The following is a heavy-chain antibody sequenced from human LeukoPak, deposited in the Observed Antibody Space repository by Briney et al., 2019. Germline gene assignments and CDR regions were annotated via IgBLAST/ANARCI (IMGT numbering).Heavy chain of an antibody. CDR1: GFTFSSYE. Sequence: GGSMRLSCAAYGFTFSSYEMNWVRQAPGKGLEWVSYISSSGSTIYYADFVKGRFTISRDNAKNSRYLQMNSLRAEDTAVYYCARGSTDGYYYGSGSYYNPYGMDVWGQGTTVTVSS. D-gene: IGHD3-10*01. J-gene: IGHJ6*02. V-gene: IGHV3-48*03. CDR2: ISSSGSTI. CDR3: ARGSTDGYYYGSGSYYNPYGMDV.